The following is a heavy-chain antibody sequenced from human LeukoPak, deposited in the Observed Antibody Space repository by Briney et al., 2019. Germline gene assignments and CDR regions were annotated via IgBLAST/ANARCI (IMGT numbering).Heavy chain of an antibody. D-gene: IGHD1-20*01. CDR2: IYSGGST. V-gene: IGHV3-66*01. J-gene: IGHJ4*02. CDR3: AREGVTGTAFH. CDR1: GFTVSSNY. Sequence: GGSLRLSWAASGFTVSSNYMSWVRQAPGKGLEWVSVIYSGGSTYYADPVKGRSTISRDNSKNTLYLQMNSLRAEDTAVYYCAREGVTGTAFHWGQGTLVTVSS.